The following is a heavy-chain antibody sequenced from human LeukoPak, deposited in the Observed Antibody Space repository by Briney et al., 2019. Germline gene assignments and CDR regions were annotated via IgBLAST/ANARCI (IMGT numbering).Heavy chain of an antibody. V-gene: IGHV4-34*01. CDR1: GGSFSGYY. CDR3: ARGPYCSGGSCYYYYYGMDV. CDR2: INHSGST. J-gene: IGHJ6*02. D-gene: IGHD2-15*01. Sequence: SETLSLTCAVYGGSFSGYYWSWIRQPPGKGLEWIGEINHSGSTNYNPSLKSRVTISVDTSKNQFSLKLSSVTAADTAVYYCARGPYCSGGSCYYYYYGMDVWGQGTTVTVS.